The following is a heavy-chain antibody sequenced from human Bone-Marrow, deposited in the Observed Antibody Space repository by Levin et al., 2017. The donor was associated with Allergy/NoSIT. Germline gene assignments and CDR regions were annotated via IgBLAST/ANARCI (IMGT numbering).Heavy chain of an antibody. Sequence: GESLKISCKASGYTFTSYGISWVRQAPGQGLEWMGWISAYNGNTNYAQKLQGRVTMTTDTSTSTAYMELRSLRSDDTAVYYCARDPPWELQAWGFDKTPLDYWGQGTLVTVSS. J-gene: IGHJ4*02. CDR1: GYTFTSYG. V-gene: IGHV1-18*01. CDR2: ISAYNGNT. D-gene: IGHD1-26*01. CDR3: ARDPPWELQAWGFDKTPLDY.